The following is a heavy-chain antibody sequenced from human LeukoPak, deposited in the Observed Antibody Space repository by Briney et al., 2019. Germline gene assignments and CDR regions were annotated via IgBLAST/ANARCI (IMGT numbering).Heavy chain of an antibody. CDR3: ARDWTWELTFFDAFDI. CDR1: GFTFSSYS. Sequence: GGSLRLSCAASGFTFSSYSMNWVRQAPGKGLEWVSYISSSSSTIYYADSVKGRFTISRDNAKNSLYLQMNSLRAEDTAVYYCARDWTWELTFFDAFDIWGQGTMVTVSS. V-gene: IGHV3-48*01. D-gene: IGHD1-26*01. J-gene: IGHJ3*02. CDR2: ISSSSSTI.